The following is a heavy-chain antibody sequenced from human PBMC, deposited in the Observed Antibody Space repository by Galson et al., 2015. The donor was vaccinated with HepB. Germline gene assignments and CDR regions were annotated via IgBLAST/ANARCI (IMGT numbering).Heavy chain of an antibody. D-gene: IGHD2-2*01. V-gene: IGHV3-30*03. CDR1: GFTFSTHG. J-gene: IGHJ6*03. CDR2: ISYDGSTK. Sequence: SLRLSCAASGFTFSTHGMYWVRQAPGKGLEWVAGISYDGSTKYYLDSVKGRFTISRDNSKNILSLQMNSLRAEDRAVYYCARGRHCTTNSCYSFYYFSYMDVWGRGTTVTVSS. CDR3: ARGRHCTTNSCYSFYYFSYMDV.